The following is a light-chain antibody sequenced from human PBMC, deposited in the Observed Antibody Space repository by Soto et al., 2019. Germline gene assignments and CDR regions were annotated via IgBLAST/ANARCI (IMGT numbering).Light chain of an antibody. CDR2: GNS. J-gene: IGLJ1*01. V-gene: IGLV1-40*01. CDR3: QSYDSSLSGSWV. Sequence: QSLLTHPPSLSGAPGQRDTISCTASSANIGAGYDVHWYQQLPRTAPKLLIYGNSNRPSGVPDRFSGSKSGTSASLAITGLQAEDEADYYCQSYDSSLSGSWVFGTGTKVTVL. CDR1: SANIGAGYD.